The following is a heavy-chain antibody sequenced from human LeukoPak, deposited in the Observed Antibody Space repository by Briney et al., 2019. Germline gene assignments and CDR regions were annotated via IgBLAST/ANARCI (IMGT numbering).Heavy chain of an antibody. D-gene: IGHD2-2*01. Sequence: PGGSLRLSCAASGFSFSDYYMSWIRQAPGKGLEWVSYISSSGSTIYYADSVKGRFTISRDNDKNSLYLQMNSLRAEDTAVYYCAGDPRSAQYQLRMYNWFDPWGQGTLVTVSS. CDR1: GFSFSDYY. V-gene: IGHV3-11*01. CDR2: ISSSGSTI. J-gene: IGHJ5*02. CDR3: AGDPRSAQYQLRMYNWFDP.